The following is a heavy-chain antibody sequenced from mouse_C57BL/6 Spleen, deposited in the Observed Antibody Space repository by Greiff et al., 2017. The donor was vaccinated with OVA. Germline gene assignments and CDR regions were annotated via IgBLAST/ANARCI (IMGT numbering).Heavy chain of an antibody. V-gene: IGHV1-19*01. CDR1: GYTFTDYY. J-gene: IGHJ2*01. Sequence: VQLKESGPVLVKPGASVKMSCKASGYTFTDYYMNWVKQSHGKSLEWIGVINPYNGGTSYNQKFKGKATLTVDKSSSTAYMELNSLTSEDSAVYYCARGVDSSGYFDYWGQGTTLTVSS. CDR2: INPYNGGT. CDR3: ARGVDSSGYFDY. D-gene: IGHD3-2*02.